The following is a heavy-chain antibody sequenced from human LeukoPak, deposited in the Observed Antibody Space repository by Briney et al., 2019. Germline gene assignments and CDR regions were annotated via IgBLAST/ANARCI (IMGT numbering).Heavy chain of an antibody. J-gene: IGHJ4*02. CDR2: IFYSGST. CDR3: AGTSDYYYDSSGYYR. CDR1: GGSISTSNYY. Sequence: SETLSLTCTVSGGSISTSNYYWGWIRQPPGKGLEWIGNIFYSGSTYYSPSLRSRVTISLDTSRNQFSLKLNSVTAADTAVYYCAGTSDYYYDSSGYYRWGQGTLVTVSS. D-gene: IGHD3-22*01. V-gene: IGHV4-39*01.